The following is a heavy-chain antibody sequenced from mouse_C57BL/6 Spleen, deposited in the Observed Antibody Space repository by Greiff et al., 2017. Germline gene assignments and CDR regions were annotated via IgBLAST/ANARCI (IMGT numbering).Heavy chain of an antibody. CDR1: GYTFTSYW. V-gene: IGHV1-52*01. J-gene: IGHJ2*01. D-gene: IGHD2-4*01. Sequence: QVQLQQPGAELVRPGSSVQLSCKASGYTFTSYWMHWVKQRPIQGLEWIGNIDPSDSETHYNQNFKDKATLTVDKSSSTAYMQLSSLTSDDSAVYYCARGNYDYGEGVGYYFDSRCQFTTLTVS. CDR2: IDPSDSET. CDR3: ARGNYDYGEGVGYYFDS.